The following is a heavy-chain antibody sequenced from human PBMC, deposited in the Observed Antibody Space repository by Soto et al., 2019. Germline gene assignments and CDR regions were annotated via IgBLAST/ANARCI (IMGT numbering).Heavy chain of an antibody. CDR1: GFTFSSYA. J-gene: IGHJ4*02. CDR3: AKITRSPLVHGDYEF. D-gene: IGHD4-17*01. CDR2: ISGSAGST. V-gene: IGHV3-23*01. Sequence: GGSLRLSCAASGFTFSSYAMSWVRQAPGKGLEWVSAISGSAGSTYYADSVKGRFTISRDNSKNTLYLQMNSLRAEDTAVYYCAKITRSPLVHGDYEFWGRGTLVTVSS.